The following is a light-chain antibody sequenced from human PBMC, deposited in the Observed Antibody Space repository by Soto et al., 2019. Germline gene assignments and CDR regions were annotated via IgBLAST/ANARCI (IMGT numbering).Light chain of an antibody. Sequence: QSVLTQPPSVSGAPGQRVTISCTGSSSNIGAGYDVHWYQQLPGTAPKLIIYGDTDRPSGVPDRFSGPKSGTSASLAITGLQTEDEADYYCQSYDTSLRDVFGTGTKLTVL. CDR2: GDT. CDR3: QSYDTSLRDV. J-gene: IGLJ1*01. V-gene: IGLV1-40*01. CDR1: SSNIGAGYD.